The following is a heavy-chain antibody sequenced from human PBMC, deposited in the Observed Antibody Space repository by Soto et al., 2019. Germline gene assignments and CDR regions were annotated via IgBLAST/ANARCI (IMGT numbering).Heavy chain of an antibody. J-gene: IGHJ4*02. CDR1: GGSISSGGYY. Sequence: SETLSLTCTVSGGSISSGGYYWSWIRQHPGKGLEWIGYIYYSGSTYYNPSLKSRVTISVDTSKNQFSLKLSSVTAADTAVYYGARAKLRTFDYWGQGTLVTVSS. V-gene: IGHV4-31*03. CDR3: ARAKLRTFDY. CDR2: IYYSGST. D-gene: IGHD4-17*01.